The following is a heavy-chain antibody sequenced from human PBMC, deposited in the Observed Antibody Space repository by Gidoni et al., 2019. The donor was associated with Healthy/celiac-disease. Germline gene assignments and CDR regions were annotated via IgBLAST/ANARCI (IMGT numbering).Heavy chain of an antibody. D-gene: IGHD4-17*01. Sequence: EVQLVQHGAEVKKPGESLKISCKGSGDSFTSYWIGWVSQMPGKCLEWMGLIYPGDSDTRYSPTFQGHVTTSADKSISTAYLQWRSLKASDTAMYYCARVGPTVTTGSFDYWGQGTLVTVSS. CDR1: GDSFTSYW. CDR3: ARVGPTVTTGSFDY. J-gene: IGHJ4*02. V-gene: IGHV5-51*01. CDR2: IYPGDSDT.